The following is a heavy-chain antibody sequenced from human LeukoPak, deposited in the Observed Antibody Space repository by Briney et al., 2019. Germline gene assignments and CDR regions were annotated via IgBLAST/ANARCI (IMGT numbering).Heavy chain of an antibody. J-gene: IGHJ3*01. CDR1: GGSINTYY. Sequence: PSETLSLTCTVSGGSINTYYWTWIRQPPGKGLEYIGYIHYSGRTTYNPSLKGRVTISVDTSKKELSLRLTSVTAADTAVYYCTRVWGGLARGAFDFWGHGTMVTASS. V-gene: IGHV4-59*01. CDR2: IHYSGRT. D-gene: IGHD3/OR15-3a*01. CDR3: TRVWGGLARGAFDF.